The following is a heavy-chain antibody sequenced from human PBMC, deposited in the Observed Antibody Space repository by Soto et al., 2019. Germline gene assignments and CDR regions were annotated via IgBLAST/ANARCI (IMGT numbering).Heavy chain of an antibody. J-gene: IGHJ4*02. D-gene: IGHD6-19*01. CDR3: ARGLITGSHYSGGWYYFDS. Sequence: SETLSLTCAVYGGSFSGYYWTWIRQTPGKVLQWIGQINHSGSASYYPSLKSRVTISVNTSNTEFSLEMSSVTAADTAVYYCARGLITGSHYSGGWYYFDSWGQGTQVTVSS. V-gene: IGHV4-34*01. CDR2: INHSGSA. CDR1: GGSFSGYY.